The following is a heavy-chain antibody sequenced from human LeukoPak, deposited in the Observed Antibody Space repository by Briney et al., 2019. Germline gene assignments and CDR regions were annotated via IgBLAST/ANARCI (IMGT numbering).Heavy chain of an antibody. CDR2: IKQDGSEK. CDR3: AGEYGDYVSYMDV. Sequence: GGSLRLSCAASGLTFSIHWMNWVRQAPGKGLEWVANIKQDGSEKYYVDSVKGRFTISRDNAKNSLYLQMNSLRAEDTAVYYCAGEYGDYVSYMDVWGKGTTVTVSS. D-gene: IGHD4-17*01. CDR1: GLTFSIHW. J-gene: IGHJ6*03. V-gene: IGHV3-7*01.